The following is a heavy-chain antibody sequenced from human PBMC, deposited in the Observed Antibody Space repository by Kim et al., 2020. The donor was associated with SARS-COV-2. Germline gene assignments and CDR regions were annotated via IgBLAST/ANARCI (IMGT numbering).Heavy chain of an antibody. CDR3: ARNSGYDNYYFDY. CDR1: GGSISSGGYY. CDR2: IYYSGST. D-gene: IGHD5-12*01. J-gene: IGHJ4*02. V-gene: IGHV4-31*03. Sequence: SETLSLTCTVSGGSISSGGYYWSWIRQHPGKGLEWIGYIYYSGSTYYNPSLKSRVTISVDTSKNQFSLKLSSVTAADTAVYYCARNSGYDNYYFDYWGQGTLVTVSS.